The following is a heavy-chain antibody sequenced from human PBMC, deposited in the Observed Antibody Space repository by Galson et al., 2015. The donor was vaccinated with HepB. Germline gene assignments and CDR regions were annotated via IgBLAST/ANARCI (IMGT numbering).Heavy chain of an antibody. D-gene: IGHD3-22*01. CDR1: GASSYW. J-gene: IGHJ4*02. CDR3: ASGGSGYHYADY. V-gene: IGHV5-51*01. Sequence: QSGAEVTKPGESLKISCKNSGASSYWIAWVRQVPGKGLEWMGIIYPRDSDTTYSPSFQGQVTISADKSINTAYLQWSSLKAFDSAMYYCASGGSGYHYADYWGQGTLLTVSS. CDR2: IYPRDSDT.